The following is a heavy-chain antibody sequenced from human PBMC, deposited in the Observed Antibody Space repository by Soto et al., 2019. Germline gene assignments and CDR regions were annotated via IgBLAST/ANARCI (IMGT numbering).Heavy chain of an antibody. CDR3: ATSHCSGGTCFPRRNYFDY. V-gene: IGHV1-69*13. CDR1: GGTFSSSG. D-gene: IGHD2-15*01. Sequence: SVKVSFKASGGTFSSSGISWVRQAPGQGLEYMGGIIPIFGPANYAQMFQGRVTITADESTSTAYMELNSLRSEDTAVYYCATSHCSGGTCFPRRNYFDYWGQGTLVTVS. CDR2: IIPIFGPA. J-gene: IGHJ4*02.